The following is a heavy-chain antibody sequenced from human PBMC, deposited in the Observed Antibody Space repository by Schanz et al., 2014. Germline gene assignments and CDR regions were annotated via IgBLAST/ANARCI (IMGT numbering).Heavy chain of an antibody. CDR2: MSDSGGRT. D-gene: IGHD7-27*01. J-gene: IGHJ4*02. CDR3: AKDHGDVY. V-gene: IGHV3-23*01. Sequence: RLSCAPSGFTFRIFPMSWFRQAPGKGLECVAGMSDSGGRTYYAESVKGRFTISRDNSKNTVFLQLNSLRLEDTALYYCAKDHGDVYWGQGTLVTVSS. CDR1: GFTFRIFP.